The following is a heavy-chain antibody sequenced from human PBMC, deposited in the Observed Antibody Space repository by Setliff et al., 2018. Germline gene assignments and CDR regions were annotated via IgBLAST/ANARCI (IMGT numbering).Heavy chain of an antibody. CDR2: IKQDGSDK. D-gene: IGHD4-17*01. V-gene: IGHV3-7*01. Sequence: GGSLRLSCEASGFIFSTYWMSWVRQAPGKGLEWVANIKQDGSDKYYVDSVKGRFTISRDNAKNSLYLQMNSLRAEDTAVYYCARLRKDYGDYYYFDYWGQGTLVTVSS. CDR3: ARLRKDYGDYYYFDY. CDR1: GFIFSTYW. J-gene: IGHJ4*02.